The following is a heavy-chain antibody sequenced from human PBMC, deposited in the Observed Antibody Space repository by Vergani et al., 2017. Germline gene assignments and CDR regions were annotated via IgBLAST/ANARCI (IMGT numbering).Heavy chain of an antibody. CDR2: IKSDGSIT. D-gene: IGHD3-9*01. J-gene: IGHJ5*01. Sequence: EVNLVESGGGFFQPGGSLRLSCSASGFSFNSYWMHWVRQVPGKGLLWVSRIKSDGSITAYADSVKGRFTISRDNAQNTLYLQMNSLRVEDTGVYYCARARCIETCYMSNWLDSWGQGTLVTVSS. CDR3: ARARCIETCYMSNWLDS. CDR1: GFSFNSYW. V-gene: IGHV3-74*03.